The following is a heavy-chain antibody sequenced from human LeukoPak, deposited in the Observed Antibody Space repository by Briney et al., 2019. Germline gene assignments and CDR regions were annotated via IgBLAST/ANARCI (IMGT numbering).Heavy chain of an antibody. Sequence: PSETLSLTCTVSGGSISSSSYYWGWIRQPPGKGLEWIGSIYYSGSTYYNPSLKSRVTISVDTSKNQFSLKLSSVTAADTAVYYCARGVRITIFGVVTPFDYWGQGTLVTVSS. J-gene: IGHJ4*02. CDR2: IYYSGST. D-gene: IGHD3-3*01. V-gene: IGHV4-39*07. CDR1: GGSISSSSYY. CDR3: ARGVRITIFGVVTPFDY.